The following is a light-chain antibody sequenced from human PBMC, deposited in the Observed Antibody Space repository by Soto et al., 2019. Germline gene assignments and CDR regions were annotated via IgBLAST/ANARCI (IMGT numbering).Light chain of an antibody. Sequence: EIVLTQSPGTLSLSPGERATLSCRASQSVSSSYLAGYQQKRGQAPRLLIYDASNRATGITEMFSGSGSGTDFTLTISRLEPEDLAVYYCQQYGTSTPHTFGQGTKLEIK. CDR3: QQYGTSTPHT. CDR2: DAS. CDR1: QSVSSSY. J-gene: IGKJ2*01. V-gene: IGKV3-20*01.